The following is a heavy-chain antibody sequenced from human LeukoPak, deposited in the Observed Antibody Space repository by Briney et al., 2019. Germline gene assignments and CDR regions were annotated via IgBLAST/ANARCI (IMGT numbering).Heavy chain of an antibody. V-gene: IGHV3-11*01. D-gene: IGHD4-17*01. J-gene: IGHJ4*02. Sequence: GGSLRLSCAASGFTFSDYYMSWIRQAPGKGLEWVSYISSSGSTIYYADSMKGRFTISRDNAKNSLYLQMNSLRAEDTALYYCAKDRSGDYELFDYWGQGTLVTVSS. CDR2: ISSSGSTI. CDR1: GFTFSDYY. CDR3: AKDRSGDYELFDY.